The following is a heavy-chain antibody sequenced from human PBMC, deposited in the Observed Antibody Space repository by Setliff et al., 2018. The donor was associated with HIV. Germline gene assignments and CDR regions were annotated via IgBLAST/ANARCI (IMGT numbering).Heavy chain of an antibody. CDR1: GFTFSSYT. CDR3: ARPLLRTNPVYGILGNWFDS. V-gene: IGHV3-9*01. CDR2: ISWNSGTI. J-gene: IGHJ5*01. Sequence: GGSLRLSCAASGFTFSSYTMNWVRQAPGKGLEWVSGISWNSGTIGYADSVKGRFTISRDNAKKSLYLQMNSLRAEDTALYFCARPLLRTNPVYGILGNWFDSWGRGTLVTVSS. D-gene: IGHD2-8*01.